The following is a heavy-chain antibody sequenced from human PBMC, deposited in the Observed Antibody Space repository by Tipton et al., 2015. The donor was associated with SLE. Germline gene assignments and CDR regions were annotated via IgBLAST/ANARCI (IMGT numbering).Heavy chain of an antibody. D-gene: IGHD1-26*01. Sequence: TLSLTCAVSGGSISSGGYSWSWIRQPPGKGLEWIGYIYHSGSTYHNPSLKSRVTISVDRSKNQFSLKLSSVTAADTAVYYCARKKGAIAAFDYWGQGTLVTVSS. CDR2: IYHSGST. J-gene: IGHJ4*02. CDR3: ARKKGAIAAFDY. V-gene: IGHV4-30-2*01. CDR1: GGSISSGGYS.